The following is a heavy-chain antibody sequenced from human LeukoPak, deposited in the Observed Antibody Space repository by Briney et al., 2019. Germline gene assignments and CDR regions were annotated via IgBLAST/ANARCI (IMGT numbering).Heavy chain of an antibody. Sequence: SVKVSCKASGGTFSSYDISWVRQAPGQGLEWMGGIMPISGTANYAQKFQGRVTITADKSTSTAYMELSSLRSEDTAVYYCARAPFNYYGSGSPSWGQGTLVTVSS. D-gene: IGHD3-10*01. V-gene: IGHV1-69*06. CDR3: ARAPFNYYGSGSPS. CDR2: IMPISGTA. CDR1: GGTFSSYD. J-gene: IGHJ4*02.